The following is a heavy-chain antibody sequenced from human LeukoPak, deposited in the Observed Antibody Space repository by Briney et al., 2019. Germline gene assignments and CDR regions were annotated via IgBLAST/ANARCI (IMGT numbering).Heavy chain of an antibody. Sequence: SETLSLTCAVYGGSFSGYYWSWIRQPPGKGLEWIGEINHSGSTNYNPSLKSRVTISVDTSKNQFSLKLSPVTAADTAVYYCARGLGSGSYYHYWGQGTLVTVSS. J-gene: IGHJ4*02. CDR3: ARGLGSGSYYHY. V-gene: IGHV4-34*01. CDR1: GGSFSGYY. CDR2: INHSGST. D-gene: IGHD3-10*01.